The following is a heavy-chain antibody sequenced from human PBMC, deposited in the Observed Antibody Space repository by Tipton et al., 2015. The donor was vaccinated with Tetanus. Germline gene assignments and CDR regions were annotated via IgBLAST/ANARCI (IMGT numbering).Heavy chain of an antibody. CDR2: IIPLFDTP. D-gene: IGHD2-8*02. CDR1: RGTLSSYA. J-gene: IGHJ6*02. CDR3: AVEFYHDTGAYPPAYYGLDV. Sequence: QLVQSGAEVKKPGSSVKVSCKTSRGTLSSYAINWVRQAPGQGLEWVGGIIPLFDTPNYAQKFQGRVTITAYKSTSTAYMELSSLRSDDTAVYYCAVEFYHDTGAYPPAYYGLDVWGQVTTVSVSS. V-gene: IGHV1-69*06.